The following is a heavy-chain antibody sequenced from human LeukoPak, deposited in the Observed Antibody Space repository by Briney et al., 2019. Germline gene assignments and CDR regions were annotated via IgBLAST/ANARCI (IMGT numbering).Heavy chain of an antibody. CDR2: ISHDGSNK. CDR1: GFTFSYYG. CDR3: AKPGKRRVVTITDFDY. V-gene: IGHV3-30*18. J-gene: IGHJ4*02. D-gene: IGHD3-22*01. Sequence: GGSLRLSCAASGFTFSYYGMHWVRQAPGRGLEWVAVISHDGSNKHYADSAKGRSTISRDNSKNTLYLQMNSLRPEDTSVYYCAKPGKRRVVTITDFDYWGQGTLVTVSS.